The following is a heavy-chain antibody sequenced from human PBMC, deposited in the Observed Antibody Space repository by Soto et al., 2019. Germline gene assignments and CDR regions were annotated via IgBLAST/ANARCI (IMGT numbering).Heavy chain of an antibody. Sequence: ESGGGVVQPGRSLRLSCAASGFTFSSYAMHWVRQAPGKGLEWVAVISYDGSNKYYADSVKGRFTISRDNSKNTLYLQMNSLRAEDTAVYYCARAIYGMDVWGQGTTVTVSS. CDR1: GFTFSSYA. CDR2: ISYDGSNK. J-gene: IGHJ6*02. CDR3: ARAIYGMDV. V-gene: IGHV3-30-3*01.